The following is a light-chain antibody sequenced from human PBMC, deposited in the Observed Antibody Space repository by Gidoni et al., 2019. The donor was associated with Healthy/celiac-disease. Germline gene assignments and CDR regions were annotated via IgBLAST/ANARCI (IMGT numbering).Light chain of an antibody. CDR1: QSVSSSY. J-gene: IGKJ2*01. CDR2: GAS. Sequence: SVSTPSPGTLSLSPGERATLSCRASQSVSSSYLAWYQQKPGQAPRLLIYGASSRATGIPDRFSGSGSGTDFTLTISRLEPEDFAVYYCQQYGSSPPYTFGQGTKLEIK. CDR3: QQYGSSPPYT. V-gene: IGKV3-20*01.